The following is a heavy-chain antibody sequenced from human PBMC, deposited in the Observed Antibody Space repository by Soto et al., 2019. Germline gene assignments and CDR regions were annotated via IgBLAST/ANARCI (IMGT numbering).Heavy chain of an antibody. Sequence: QVQLEQSGAEVKKPGSSVKVSCKASGGTFSISGMNWVRQAPGQGLEWMGGITPMIGTTNYAQKFQGRMTITADEATNTAYMESSTLRSEDTAVYYCFRVTAVAGAWGQGTLVTVSS. CDR3: FRVTAVAGA. D-gene: IGHD5-18*01. CDR1: GGTFSISG. J-gene: IGHJ5*02. CDR2: ITPMIGTT. V-gene: IGHV1-69*01.